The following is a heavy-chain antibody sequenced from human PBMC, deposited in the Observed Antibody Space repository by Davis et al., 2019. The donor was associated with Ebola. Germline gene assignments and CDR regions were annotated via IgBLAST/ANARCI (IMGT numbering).Heavy chain of an antibody. CDR3: AKSLGYGMDV. V-gene: IGHV3-21*01. CDR2: ISSSSSYI. Sequence: GESLKISCAASGFTFSSYSMNWVRQAPGKGLEWVSSISSSSSYIYYADSVKGRFTISRDNSKNTLYLQMNSLRAEDTAVYYCAKSLGYGMDVWGQVTTVTVSS. J-gene: IGHJ6*02. D-gene: IGHD3-16*01. CDR1: GFTFSSYS.